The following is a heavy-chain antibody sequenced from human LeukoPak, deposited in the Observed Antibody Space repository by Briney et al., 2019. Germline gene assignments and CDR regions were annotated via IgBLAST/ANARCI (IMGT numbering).Heavy chain of an antibody. Sequence: ASVKVSCKASGYTFNKFGIRWVRQAPGQEFEWMGWISPYNDNTNYAKKFQGRVTLTTDTSTSTAYMELRGLTSDDTAVYYCAREPSGLLFDYWGLGTLVTVSS. V-gene: IGHV1-18*01. D-gene: IGHD6-25*01. CDR3: AREPSGLLFDY. J-gene: IGHJ4*02. CDR2: ISPYNDNT. CDR1: GYTFNKFG.